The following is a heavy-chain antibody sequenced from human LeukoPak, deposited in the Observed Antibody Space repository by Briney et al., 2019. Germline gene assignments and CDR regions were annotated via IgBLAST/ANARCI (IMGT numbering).Heavy chain of an antibody. V-gene: IGHV3-30*01. J-gene: IGHJ5*02. CDR3: ARDRITTVGKGWFDP. CDR1: GFTFSSFA. D-gene: IGHD4-23*01. CDR2: ISYEGSNK. Sequence: GGSLRHSCAASGFTFSSFALHRDRTAPGKGPEGVAVISYEGSNKYYADSVKGRFTISRDNSKNTRYLQMNSLRAEDTAVYYCARDRITTVGKGWFDPWGQGTLVTVSS.